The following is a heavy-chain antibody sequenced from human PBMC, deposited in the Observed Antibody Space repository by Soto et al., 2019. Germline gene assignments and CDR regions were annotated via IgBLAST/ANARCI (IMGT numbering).Heavy chain of an antibody. D-gene: IGHD3-22*01. CDR2: ISSSGSTI. V-gene: IGHV3-48*03. J-gene: IGHJ6*02. CDR1: GFTFSSYE. Sequence: EVQLVESGGGLVQPGGSLRLSCAASGFTFSSYEMNWVRQAPGKGLEWVSYISSSGSTIYYADSVKGRFTISRDNAKNSLYLQMNSLGAEDTAVYYCARDPSDSSGYPYGMDVWGQGTTVTVSS. CDR3: ARDPSDSSGYPYGMDV.